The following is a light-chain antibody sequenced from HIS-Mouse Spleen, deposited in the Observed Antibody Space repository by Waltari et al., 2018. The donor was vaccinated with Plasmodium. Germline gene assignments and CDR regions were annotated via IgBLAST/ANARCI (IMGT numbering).Light chain of an antibody. Sequence: SYELTQPPSVSVSPGQTARLPCPGDALPTKYAYWYQQKSGQAPVLDIYEDSKRPSGIPERFSGSSSGTMATLTISGAQVEDEADYYCYSTDSSGNHRVFGGGTKLTVL. CDR3: YSTDSSGNHRV. CDR2: EDS. CDR1: ALPTKY. J-gene: IGLJ3*02. V-gene: IGLV3-10*01.